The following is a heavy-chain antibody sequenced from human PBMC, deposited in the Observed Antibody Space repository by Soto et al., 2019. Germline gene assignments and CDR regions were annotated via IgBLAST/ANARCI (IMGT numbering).Heavy chain of an antibody. Sequence: GGSLRLSCAASGFTFSSYAMHWVRQAPGKGLEYVSAISSNGGSTYYANSVKGRFTISRDNSKNTLYLQMGSLRAEDMAVYYCARVFGDFWGLNYYYYYMDVWGKGTTVTVSS. D-gene: IGHD3-3*01. CDR3: ARVFGDFWGLNYYYYYMDV. CDR2: ISSNGGST. J-gene: IGHJ6*03. V-gene: IGHV3-64*01. CDR1: GFTFSSYA.